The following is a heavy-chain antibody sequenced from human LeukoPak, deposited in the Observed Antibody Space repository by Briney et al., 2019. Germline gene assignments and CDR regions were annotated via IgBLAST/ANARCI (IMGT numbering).Heavy chain of an antibody. J-gene: IGHJ4*02. Sequence: PGGSLRLSCEASGFTFSSYSMNWVRQAPWKGLEWISYISRSSSTVHYADSVKGRFTISRDNAKNSLHLQLNSLRAEDTAMYYCARQNDFWRGYYDYWGQGILVSVSS. V-gene: IGHV3-48*01. CDR2: ISRSSSTV. D-gene: IGHD3-3*01. CDR3: ARQNDFWRGYYDY. CDR1: GFTFSSYS.